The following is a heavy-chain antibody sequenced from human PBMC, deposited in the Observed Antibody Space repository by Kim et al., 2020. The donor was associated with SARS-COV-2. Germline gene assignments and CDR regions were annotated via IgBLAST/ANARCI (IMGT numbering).Heavy chain of an antibody. V-gene: IGHV4-59*01. D-gene: IGHD3-10*01. CDR2: IYYSGST. CDR1: GGSISSYY. J-gene: IGHJ6*02. CDR3: ARAAMVRGGSYYYGMDV. Sequence: SETLSLTCTVSGGSISSYYWSWIRQPPGKGLEWIGYIYYSGSTNYNPSLKSRVTISVDTSKNQFSLKLSSVTAADTAVYYCARAAMVRGGSYYYGMDVWGQGTTVTVSS.